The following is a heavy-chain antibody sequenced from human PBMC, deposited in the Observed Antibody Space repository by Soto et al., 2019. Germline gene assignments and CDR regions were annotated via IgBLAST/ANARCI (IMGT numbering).Heavy chain of an antibody. CDR1: GYAFTNYG. CDR2: IIPIFGTA. CDR3: ARAPRRYCISTSCYAGWFDP. D-gene: IGHD2-2*01. J-gene: IGHJ5*02. V-gene: IGHV1-69*13. Sequence: GASVKVSCKASGYAFTNYGISWVRQAPGQGLEWMGGIIPIFGTANYAQKFQGGVTITADESTSTAYMELSSLRSEDTAVHYCARAPRRYCISTSCYAGWFDPWGQGTLVTVSS.